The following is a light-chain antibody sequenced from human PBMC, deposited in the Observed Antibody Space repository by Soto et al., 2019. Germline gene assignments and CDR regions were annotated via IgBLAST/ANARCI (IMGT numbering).Light chain of an antibody. V-gene: IGLV2-23*01. CDR3: CSYAGSSTYI. Sequence: QSALTQPASVSGSPGQSITISCTGTSSDVGSHNLVSWYQQHSDRAPKLMIYEGSKRPSGVSNRFSGSKSGNTASLTISGLQAEDEADYFCCSYAGSSTYIFGSGTKVTVL. CDR1: SSDVGSHNL. J-gene: IGLJ1*01. CDR2: EGS.